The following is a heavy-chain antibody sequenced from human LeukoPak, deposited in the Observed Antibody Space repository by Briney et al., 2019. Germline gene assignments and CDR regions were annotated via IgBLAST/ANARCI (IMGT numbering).Heavy chain of an antibody. CDR2: INHSGST. J-gene: IGHJ4*02. V-gene: IGHV4-34*01. D-gene: IGHD1-26*01. Sequence: PSETLSLTCAVYGGSFSGYYWSWIPQPPGKGLEWIGEINHSGSTNYNPSLKSRVTISVDTSKNHFSLNLRSVTAADTAVYYCAGRSYHSPFRYWGQGTPVTVSS. CDR1: GGSFSGYY. CDR3: AGRSYHSPFRY.